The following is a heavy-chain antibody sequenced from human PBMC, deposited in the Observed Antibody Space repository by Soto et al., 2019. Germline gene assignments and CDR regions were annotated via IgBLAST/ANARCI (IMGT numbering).Heavy chain of an antibody. CDR3: AREVIAVAGSLDV. D-gene: IGHD6-19*01. CDR1: RFTFNGFA. Sequence: SLRLFCAASRFTFNGFAMHLWPPSPGKVLEWVTFMSFDGSDKYYADSVKGRFTISRDNSKNTLYLQMNNLRAADTAVYYCAREVIAVAGSLDVWGQGTTVTSP. J-gene: IGHJ6*02. V-gene: IGHV3-30-3*01. CDR2: MSFDGSDK.